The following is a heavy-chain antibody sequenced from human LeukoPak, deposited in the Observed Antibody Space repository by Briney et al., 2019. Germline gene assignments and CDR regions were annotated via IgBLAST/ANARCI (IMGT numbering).Heavy chain of an antibody. V-gene: IGHV4-34*01. CDR2: INHSGST. CDR1: GGSFSGYY. CDR3: ARNYYDSSGYYRWALDY. J-gene: IGHJ4*02. D-gene: IGHD3-22*01. Sequence: PETLSLTCAVYGGSFSGYYWSWIRQPPGNGLEWIGEINHSGSTNYNPSLKSRVTISVDTSKNQFSLKLSSVAAADTAVYYCARNYYDSSGYYRWALDYWGQGTLVTVSS.